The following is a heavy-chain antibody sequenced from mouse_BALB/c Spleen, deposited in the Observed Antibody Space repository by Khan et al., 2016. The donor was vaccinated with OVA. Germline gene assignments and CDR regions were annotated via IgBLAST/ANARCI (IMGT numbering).Heavy chain of an antibody. V-gene: IGHV1S29*02. CDR1: GYTFTDYN. D-gene: IGHD1-1*01. J-gene: IGHJ1*01. CDR2: IYPYNDGT. Sequence: VQLKQSGPELVKPGASVKISCKASGYTFTDYNMHWVKQSHGKSLEWIGYIYPYNDGTVYNQKFKTKATLTVDNSSRPAYMELRSLQSEDSAFYYWARWDYGSNYWFCDVWGAGTTVTVSS. CDR3: ARWDYGSNYWFCDV.